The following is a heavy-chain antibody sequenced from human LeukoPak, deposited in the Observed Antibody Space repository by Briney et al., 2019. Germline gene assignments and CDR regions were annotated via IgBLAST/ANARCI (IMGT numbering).Heavy chain of an antibody. CDR1: GFTSTTYW. Sequence: GGSLRLSCAASGFTSTTYWISWVRQAPGKGLEWVANIRKDGKEIDYVDSVKGRFTISSDHAKRSINLQMSSLRVEDTAVYYCASSKRGTYRFDAYDIRGQGTMVTVSS. V-gene: IGHV3-7*01. CDR3: ASSKRGTYRFDAYDI. CDR2: IRKDGKEI. J-gene: IGHJ3*02. D-gene: IGHD3-16*02.